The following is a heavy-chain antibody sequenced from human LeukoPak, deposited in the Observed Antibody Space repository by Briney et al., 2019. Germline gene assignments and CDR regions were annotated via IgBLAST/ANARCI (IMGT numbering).Heavy chain of an antibody. D-gene: IGHD6-13*01. J-gene: IGHJ4*02. CDR3: ARAFGGGSSLPYFDY. V-gene: IGHV4-59*12. CDR1: GGSIGSYY. Sequence: SETLSLTCTVSGGSIGSYYWSWSRQPPGKGLEWIGYIYYIGDTNYNPSLKSRVTISVDKSKNQFSLKLSSVTAADTAVYYCARAFGGGSSLPYFDYWGQGTLVTVSS. CDR2: IYYIGDT.